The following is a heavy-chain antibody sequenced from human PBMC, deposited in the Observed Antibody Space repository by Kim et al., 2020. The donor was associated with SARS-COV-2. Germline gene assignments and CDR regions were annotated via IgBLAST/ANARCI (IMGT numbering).Heavy chain of an antibody. V-gene: IGHV4-34*01. CDR1: GGSFSGYY. Sequence: SETLSLTCAVYGGSFSGYYWSWIRQPPGKGLEWIGEINHSGSTNYNPSLKSRVTISVDTSKNQFSLKLSSVTAADTAVYYCARRGSRVAFDIWGQGTMVT. CDR2: INHSGST. D-gene: IGHD3-10*01. J-gene: IGHJ3*02. CDR3: ARRGSRVAFDI.